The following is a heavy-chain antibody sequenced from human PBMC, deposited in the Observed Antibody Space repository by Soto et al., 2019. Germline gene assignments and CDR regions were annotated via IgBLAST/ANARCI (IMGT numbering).Heavy chain of an antibody. CDR3: ARDWSCDY. CDR1: GFAFSSYA. J-gene: IGHJ4*02. Sequence: EVQLLESGGGLAQPGGSLRLSCAASGFAFSSYAMTWVRQAPGKGLEWVSAIGDRGSSTKYADSVKGLFTISRDNSKNTLYLQMNSLRAVDTAVYYCARDWSCDYWGQGTLVTVSS. V-gene: IGHV3-23*01. CDR2: IGDRGSST.